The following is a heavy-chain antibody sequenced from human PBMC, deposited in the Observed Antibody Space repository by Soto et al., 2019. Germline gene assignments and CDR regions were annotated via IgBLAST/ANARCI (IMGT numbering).Heavy chain of an antibody. Sequence: QVQLVQSGAEVKKPGSSVRVSCKASGGTLRSHAINWVRQAPGQGLEWIGGIIPIFGSPYYAQKFHGRVTITADETSITAYMELSSLRSEDTAVYYSAGTVEIPYYHGMDVWGQVTTVTVSS. CDR3: AGTVEIPYYHGMDV. CDR1: GGTLRSHA. CDR2: IIPIFGSP. J-gene: IGHJ6*02. V-gene: IGHV1-69*01. D-gene: IGHD4-4*01.